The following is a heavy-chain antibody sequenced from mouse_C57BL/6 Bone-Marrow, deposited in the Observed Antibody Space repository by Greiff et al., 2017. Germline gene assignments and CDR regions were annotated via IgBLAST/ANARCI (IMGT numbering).Heavy chain of an antibody. CDR1: GFTFSDYG. CDR3: TKSYGNYDYYAMDY. Sequence: EVQLVESGGGLVKPGGSLKLSCAASGFTFSDYGMHWVRQAPEKGLEWVAYISSGSSTIYYADTVKGRFTISRDNAKNTLFLQMTSLRSDDTAMYYCTKSYGNYDYYAMDYWGQGTSVTVSS. J-gene: IGHJ4*01. V-gene: IGHV5-17*01. CDR2: ISSGSSTI. D-gene: IGHD2-1*01.